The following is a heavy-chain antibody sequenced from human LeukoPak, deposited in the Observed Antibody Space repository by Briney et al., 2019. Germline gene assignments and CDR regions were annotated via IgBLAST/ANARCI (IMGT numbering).Heavy chain of an antibody. Sequence: GGSLRLPCAVSGFMFSNWWMAWVRQAPGKGLEWVASIKQDGTEKFYVDFVKGRFTISRDNTKNSLYLQVNSLRAEDTAVYYCARESHSNYDYWGQGTLVTVSS. J-gene: IGHJ4*02. CDR1: GFMFSNWW. CDR2: IKQDGTEK. V-gene: IGHV3-7*01. D-gene: IGHD4-11*01. CDR3: ARESHSNYDY.